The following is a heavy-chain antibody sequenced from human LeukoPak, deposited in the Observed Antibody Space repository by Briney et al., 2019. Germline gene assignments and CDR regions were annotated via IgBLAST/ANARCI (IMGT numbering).Heavy chain of an antibody. CDR3: ASLRTRDTATYKNWFDP. CDR1: GGSFSGYY. CDR2: TNHSGST. V-gene: IGHV4-34*01. D-gene: IGHD5-18*01. Sequence: PSETLSLTCAVYGGSFSGYYWSWIRQPPGKGLEWIGETNHSGSTNYNPSLKSRVTISVDTSKNQFSLKLSSVTAADTAVYYCASLRTRDTATYKNWFDPWGQGTLVTVSS. J-gene: IGHJ5*02.